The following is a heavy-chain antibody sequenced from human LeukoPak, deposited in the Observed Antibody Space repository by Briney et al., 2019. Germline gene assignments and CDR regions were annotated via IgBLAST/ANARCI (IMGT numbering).Heavy chain of an antibody. D-gene: IGHD3-3*01. CDR1: GFTFSSYA. Sequence: GGSLRLSCAASGFTFSSYAMSWVRQAPGKGLEWVSAISGSGGSTYYADSVKGRFTISRDNSKNTLYLQMNSLRAEDTAVYYCAKDPPITIFGVVISRGDAFDIWGQGTMVTVSS. CDR2: ISGSGGST. V-gene: IGHV3-23*01. J-gene: IGHJ3*02. CDR3: AKDPPITIFGVVISRGDAFDI.